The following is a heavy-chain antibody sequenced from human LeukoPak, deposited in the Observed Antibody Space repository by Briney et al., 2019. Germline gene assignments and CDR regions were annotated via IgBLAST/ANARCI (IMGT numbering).Heavy chain of an antibody. J-gene: IGHJ3*02. V-gene: IGHV3-15*01. D-gene: IGHD3-22*01. CDR3: TTVINRNYYDSSGYYNHDAFDI. Sequence: PGRSLRLSCAASGSTFSNAWMSWVRQAPGKGLEWVGRIKSKTDGGTTDYAAPVKGRFTISRDDSKNTLYLQMNSLKTEDTAVYYCTTVINRNYYDSSGYYNHDAFDIWGQGTMVTVSS. CDR2: IKSKTDGGTT. CDR1: GSTFSNAW.